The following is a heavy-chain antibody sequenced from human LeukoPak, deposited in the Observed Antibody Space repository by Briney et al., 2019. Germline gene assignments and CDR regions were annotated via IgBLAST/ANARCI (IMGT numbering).Heavy chain of an antibody. CDR3: ARGGSWSFDY. Sequence: PGGSLRLSCAASGFTFSSYFMNWVRQAPGKGLEWVAKIKPDGSETYYVDSVKGRFIISRDNTKNSLYLQMNSLRAEDTAVYYCARGGSWSFDYWGQGTLVSVSS. CDR1: GFTFSSYF. CDR2: IKPDGSET. D-gene: IGHD3-10*01. V-gene: IGHV3-7*01. J-gene: IGHJ4*02.